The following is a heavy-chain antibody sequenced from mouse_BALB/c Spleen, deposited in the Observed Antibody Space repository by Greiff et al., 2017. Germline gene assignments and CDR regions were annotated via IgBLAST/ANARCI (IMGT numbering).Heavy chain of an antibody. CDR1: GFDFSRYW. D-gene: IGHD2-1*01. CDR2: INPDSSTI. CDR3: ARPFYYGNYPYAMDY. V-gene: IGHV4-1*02. Sequence: EVKLLESGGGLVQPGGSLKLSCAASGFDFSRYWMSWVRQAPGKGLEWIGEINPDSSTINYTPSLKDKFIISRDNAKNTLYLQMSKVRSEDTALYYCARPFYYGNYPYAMDYWGQGTSVTVSS. J-gene: IGHJ4*01.